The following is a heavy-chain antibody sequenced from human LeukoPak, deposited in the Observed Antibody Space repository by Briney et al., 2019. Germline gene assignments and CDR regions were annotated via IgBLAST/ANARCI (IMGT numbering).Heavy chain of an antibody. CDR1: GFTFSSYA. CDR2: ISGIGGRT. J-gene: IGHJ4*02. D-gene: IGHD4-11*01. CDR3: AKGLYSNYELGLDY. V-gene: IGHV3-23*01. Sequence: GGSLRLSCAASGFTFSSYAMSWVRQAPGKGLEWVSAISGIGGRTYYTDSVKGRITSTRDNTKNKLYLQMNRLRDEDTAEYYCAKGLYSNYELGLDYWGQGTLVTVSS.